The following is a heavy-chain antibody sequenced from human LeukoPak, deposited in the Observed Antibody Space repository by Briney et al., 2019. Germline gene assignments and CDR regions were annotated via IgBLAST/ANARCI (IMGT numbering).Heavy chain of an antibody. CDR1: GVSFSGYY. D-gene: IGHD3-22*01. CDR3: ARDRITMIVVVPWAFDI. J-gene: IGHJ3*02. V-gene: IGHV4-34*01. Sequence: PSETLSLTCAVYGVSFSGYYWSWIRQPPGKGLEWIGEINHSGSTNYNPSLKSRVTISVDTSKNQFSLKLSSVTAADTAVYYCARDRITMIVVVPWAFDIWGQGTMVTVSS. CDR2: INHSGST.